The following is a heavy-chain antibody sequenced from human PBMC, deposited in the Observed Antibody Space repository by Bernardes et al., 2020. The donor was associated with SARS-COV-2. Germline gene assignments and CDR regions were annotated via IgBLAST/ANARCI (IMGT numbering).Heavy chain of an antibody. CDR1: GFSLSTSGLG. CDR2: IYWDDDK. CDR3: AHWFGMITRAWFDP. V-gene: IGHV2-5*02. Sequence: SGPTLVKPTQTLTLTCTFSGFSLSTSGLGVGWIRQPPGKALEWLALIYWDDDKRYSPSLKSRLTITKDTSKNQVVLTMTNMDPVHTATYYCAHWFGMITRAWFDPWGQGILVTVSS. J-gene: IGHJ5*02. D-gene: IGHD3-16*01.